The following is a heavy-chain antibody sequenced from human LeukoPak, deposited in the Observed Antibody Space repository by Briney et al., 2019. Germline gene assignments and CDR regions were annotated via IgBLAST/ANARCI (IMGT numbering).Heavy chain of an antibody. CDR2: MYTSGST. D-gene: IGHD4-17*01. Sequence: KPSETLSLTCTVSGGSMSSYYWSWIRQPAGKGLEWIGRMYTSGSTNYNPSLKSRVTISVDTSKNQFSLKLSSVTAADTAVYYCARGWPTTVTPGYFDYWGQGTLVTVSS. CDR3: ARGWPTTVTPGYFDY. V-gene: IGHV4-4*07. J-gene: IGHJ4*02. CDR1: GGSMSSYY.